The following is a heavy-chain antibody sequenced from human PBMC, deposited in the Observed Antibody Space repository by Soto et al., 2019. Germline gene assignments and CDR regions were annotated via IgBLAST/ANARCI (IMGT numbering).Heavy chain of an antibody. Sequence: GGSLRLSCAASGFPFRGFWMSWVRQAPGKGLEWMASIEPDGNQDYYIDSVKGRFTISRDIAKNSLSLQMNSLRAEDTAVYYCARDRRCSGGSCFDYWGQGTLVTVSS. J-gene: IGHJ4*02. V-gene: IGHV3-7*01. D-gene: IGHD2-15*01. CDR1: GFPFRGFW. CDR3: ARDRRCSGGSCFDY. CDR2: IEPDGNQD.